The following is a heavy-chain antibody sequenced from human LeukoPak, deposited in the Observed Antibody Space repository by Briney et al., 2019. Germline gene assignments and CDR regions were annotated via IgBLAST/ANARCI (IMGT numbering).Heavy chain of an antibody. CDR2: INHSGST. D-gene: IGHD3-3*01. Sequence: PSETLSLTCAVYGGSFSGYYWSWIRQPPGKGLEWIGEINHSGSTNYNPSLKSRVTISVDKSKNQFSLKLSSVTAADTAVYYCARGLGYDFWSGYYAQDYWGQGTLVTVSS. CDR1: GGSFSGYY. J-gene: IGHJ4*02. CDR3: ARGLGYDFWSGYYAQDY. V-gene: IGHV4-34*01.